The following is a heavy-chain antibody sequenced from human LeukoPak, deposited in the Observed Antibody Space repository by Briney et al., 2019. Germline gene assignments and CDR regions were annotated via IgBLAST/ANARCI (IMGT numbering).Heavy chain of an antibody. CDR2: INWSGGST. Sequence: PGGSLRLSCAASGFTFDDYGMSWVRQAPGKGLEWVSGINWSGGSTGYADSVKGRFTISRDNAKNSLYLQMNSLRAEDTALYYCARVTAYYDSSGYSGYYYFDYWGQGTLVTVSS. J-gene: IGHJ4*02. CDR3: ARVTAYYDSSGYSGYYYFDY. V-gene: IGHV3-20*04. D-gene: IGHD3-22*01. CDR1: GFTFDDYG.